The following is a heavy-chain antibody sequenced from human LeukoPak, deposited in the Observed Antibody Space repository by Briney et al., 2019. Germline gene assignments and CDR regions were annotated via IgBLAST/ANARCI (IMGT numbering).Heavy chain of an antibody. CDR1: GFTFSSYW. Sequence: GGSPRLSCAASGFTFSSYWMSWVRQAPGKGLEWVANIKQDGSEKYYVDSVKGRFTISRDNAKNSLYLQMNSLRAEDTAVYYCARARRYLGYCSGGSCYGYFDYWGQGTLVTVSS. CDR3: ARARRYLGYCSGGSCYGYFDY. CDR2: IKQDGSEK. J-gene: IGHJ4*02. V-gene: IGHV3-7*01. D-gene: IGHD2-15*01.